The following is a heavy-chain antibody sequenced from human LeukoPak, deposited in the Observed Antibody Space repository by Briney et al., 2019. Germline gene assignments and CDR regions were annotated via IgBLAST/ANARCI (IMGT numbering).Heavy chain of an antibody. Sequence: SETLSLTCSVSGGSISSYYWSWIRQPPGKGPECIGYIYYSGTTSYNPSLKSRVTISVDTSKNQFSLKLSSVTAADTAVYYCATYSYGYFDYWGQGTLVTVSS. J-gene: IGHJ4*02. CDR2: IYYSGTT. CDR3: ATYSYGYFDY. D-gene: IGHD5-18*01. CDR1: GGSISSYY. V-gene: IGHV4-59*08.